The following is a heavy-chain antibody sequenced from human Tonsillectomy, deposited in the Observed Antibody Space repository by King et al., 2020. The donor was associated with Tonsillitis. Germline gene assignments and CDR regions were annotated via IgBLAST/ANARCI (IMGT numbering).Heavy chain of an antibody. V-gene: IGHV3-53*01. CDR1: GVTGRDNY. D-gene: IGHD3-10*01. CDR3: TREGGWLGELPSI. CDR2: VYRGGCT. J-gene: IGHJ4*02. Sequence: VQLVESGGGLIQPGGSLRLSCAAPGVTGRDNYISWVRPAPGKGRAGGSVVYRGGCTYYADFVKGRFTIPRDTSTNTLYLQMSSLRAEDTAVYYCTREGGWLGELPSIWGQGTLVTVSS.